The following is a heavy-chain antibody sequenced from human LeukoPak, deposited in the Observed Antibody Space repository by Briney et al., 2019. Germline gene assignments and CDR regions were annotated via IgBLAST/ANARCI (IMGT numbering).Heavy chain of an antibody. D-gene: IGHD3-3*01. CDR1: GFTFSSYA. CDR2: IKQDGSEK. CDR3: ARGNYDFWSGLGGGYGMDV. J-gene: IGHJ6*02. Sequence: PGGSLRLSCAASGFTFSSYAMSWVRQAPGKGLEWVANIKQDGSEKYYVDSVKGRFTISRDNAKNSLYLQMNSLRAEDTAVYYCARGNYDFWSGLGGGYGMDVWGQGTTVTVSS. V-gene: IGHV3-7*01.